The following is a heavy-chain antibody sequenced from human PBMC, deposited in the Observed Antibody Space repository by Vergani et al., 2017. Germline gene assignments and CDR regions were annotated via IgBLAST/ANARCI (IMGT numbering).Heavy chain of an antibody. CDR2: IRSDESRR. CDR3: AKEGGRYCSGGTCYPEY. Sequence: QVQLVESGGGVVQPGGSLRLSCAASGFTFNSYGMHWVRQAPGKGLEWVASIRSDESRRYYGDSMEGPFTISRDNSKNTLYLQMKSLRPEDTAVYYCAKEGGRYCSGGTCYPEYWGQGTLVSVSS. V-gene: IGHV3-30*02. D-gene: IGHD2-15*01. CDR1: GFTFNSYG. J-gene: IGHJ4*02.